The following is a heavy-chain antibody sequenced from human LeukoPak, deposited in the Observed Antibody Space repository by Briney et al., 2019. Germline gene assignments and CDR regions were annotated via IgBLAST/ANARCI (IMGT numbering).Heavy chain of an antibody. J-gene: IGHJ4*02. CDR1: GFTFSSYA. Sequence: GGSLRLSCAASGFTFSSYAMSWVRQAPGKGLEWVSAISGSGGSTYYADSVKGRFTISGDNSKNTLYLQMNSLRAEDTAVYYCAKVRSRIAAAGTSVYYFDYWGQGTLVTVSS. CDR3: AKVRSRIAAAGTSVYYFDY. V-gene: IGHV3-23*01. CDR2: ISGSGGST. D-gene: IGHD6-13*01.